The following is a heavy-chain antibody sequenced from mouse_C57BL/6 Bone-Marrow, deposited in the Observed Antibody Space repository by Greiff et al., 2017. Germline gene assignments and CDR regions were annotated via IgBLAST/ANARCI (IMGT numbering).Heavy chain of an antibody. D-gene: IGHD2-12*01. CDR1: GFTFSSYG. CDR2: SSSGGRYT. V-gene: IGHV5-6*01. Sequence: DVQLVESGGDLVKPAGSLNLSCAASGFTFSSYGMSWVRQTPDKRLAWVATSSSGGRYTYYPASVKGRFTISRDNAKNTLYLQMRSLKSEDTAMYYCARHVTSPLYYFDYWGQGTTLTVSS. J-gene: IGHJ2*01. CDR3: ARHVTSPLYYFDY.